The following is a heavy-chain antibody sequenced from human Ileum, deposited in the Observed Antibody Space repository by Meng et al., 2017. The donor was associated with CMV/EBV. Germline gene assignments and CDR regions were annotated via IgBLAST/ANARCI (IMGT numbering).Heavy chain of an antibody. D-gene: IGHD2-2*01. V-gene: IGHV1-18*01. CDR3: ARDSFYCSSTSCYWLRRVLYGMDV. Sequence: ISWVRQAPGQGLEWMGWISAYNGNTNYAQKLQGRVTMTTDTSTSTAYMELRSLRSDDTAVYYCARDSFYCSSTSCYWLRRVLYGMDVWGQGTTVTVSS. CDR2: ISAYNGNT. J-gene: IGHJ6*02.